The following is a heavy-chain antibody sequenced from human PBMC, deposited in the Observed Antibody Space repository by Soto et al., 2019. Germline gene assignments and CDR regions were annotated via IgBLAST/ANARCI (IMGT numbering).Heavy chain of an antibody. D-gene: IGHD3-10*01. CDR2: INHSGST. CDR1: GGSFSGYY. J-gene: IGHJ4*02. CDR3: ARGRGVRGVIIFRGYYFDY. Sequence: QVQLQQWGAGLLKPSETLSLTCAVYGGSFSGYYWSWIRQPPGKGLEWIGEINHSGSTNYNPSLKRRVTISVDTSKNQFSLKLSSVTAADTAVYYCARGRGVRGVIIFRGYYFDYWGQGTLVTVSS. V-gene: IGHV4-34*01.